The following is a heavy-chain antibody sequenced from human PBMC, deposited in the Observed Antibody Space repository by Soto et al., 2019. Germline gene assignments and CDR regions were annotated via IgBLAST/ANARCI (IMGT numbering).Heavy chain of an antibody. CDR1: GFTFGSYE. CDR3: TRDTALAAACDGIWEFVGGGYGMGV. Sequence: LRLSCAASGFTFGSYEVNWVRQASGKGMEWVSYISSSGSTIYYADSVKGRFTISRDNAKNSLYLQMNSLRAEDTAVYYCTRDTALAAACDGIWEFVGGGYGMGVWGQGSTLPVSS. V-gene: IGHV3-48*03. CDR2: ISSSGSTI. J-gene: IGHJ6*02. D-gene: IGHD6-13*01.